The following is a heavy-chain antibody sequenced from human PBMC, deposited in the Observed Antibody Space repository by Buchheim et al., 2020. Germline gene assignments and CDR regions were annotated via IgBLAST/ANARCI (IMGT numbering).Heavy chain of an antibody. CDR2: IWYDGSNK. CDR1: GFTFSSYG. Sequence: QVQLVESGGGVVQPGRSLRLSCAASGFTFSSYGMHWVRQAPGKGLEWVAVIWYDGSNKYYADSVKGRFTISRDNSKNTLYLQMNSLRAEDTAVYYCARGGGRWYSRCYYGMDVWGQGTT. V-gene: IGHV3-33*01. J-gene: IGHJ6*02. D-gene: IGHD2-15*01. CDR3: ARGGGRWYSRCYYGMDV.